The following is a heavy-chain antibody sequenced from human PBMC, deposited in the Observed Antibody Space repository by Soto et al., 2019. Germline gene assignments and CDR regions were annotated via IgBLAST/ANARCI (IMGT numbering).Heavy chain of an antibody. J-gene: IGHJ3*02. CDR2: INHSGST. Sequence: PSETLSVTCAVYGGSFSGYYWSWIRQPPGKGLEWIGEINHSGSTNYNPSLKSRVTISVDTSKNQFSLYLQMNSLRAEDTAVYYCAREIEESAFDIWGQGTMVTVSS. CDR1: GGSFSGYY. V-gene: IGHV4-34*01. CDR3: AREIEESAFDI.